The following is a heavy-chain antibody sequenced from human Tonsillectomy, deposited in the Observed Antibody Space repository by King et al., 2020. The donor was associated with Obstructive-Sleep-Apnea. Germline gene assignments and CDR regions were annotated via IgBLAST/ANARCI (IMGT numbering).Heavy chain of an antibody. V-gene: IGHV4-59*01. Sequence: QLQESGPGLVKPSETLSLTCTVSNDSISGYYWSWIRQSPGKGLEWIGYICYRGSTKYNPSLKSRVTISVDTSKNQFSLNLSSVTAADTAVYYCARSGSGSYSSYFFDYWGQGTLVTVSS. CDR1: NDSISGYY. CDR2: ICYRGST. CDR3: ARSGSGSYSSYFFDY. D-gene: IGHD3-10*01. J-gene: IGHJ4*02.